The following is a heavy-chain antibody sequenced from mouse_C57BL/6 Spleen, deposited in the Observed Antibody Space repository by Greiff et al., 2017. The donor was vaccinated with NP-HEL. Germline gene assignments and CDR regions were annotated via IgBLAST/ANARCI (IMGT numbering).Heavy chain of an antibody. Sequence: QVQLQQSGAELVKPGASVKISCKASGYAFSSYWMNWVKQRPGKGLEWIGQIYPGDGDTNYNGKFKGKATLTADKSSSTAYMQLSSLTTEDSAVYFCAREGDSTSAMDYWGQGTSVTVSS. V-gene: IGHV1-80*01. CDR2: IYPGDGDT. D-gene: IGHD2-5*01. J-gene: IGHJ4*01. CDR3: AREGDSTSAMDY. CDR1: GYAFSSYW.